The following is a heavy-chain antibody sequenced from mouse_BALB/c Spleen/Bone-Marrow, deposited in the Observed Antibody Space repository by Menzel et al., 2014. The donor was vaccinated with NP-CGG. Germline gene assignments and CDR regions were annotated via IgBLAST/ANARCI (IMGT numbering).Heavy chain of an antibody. J-gene: IGHJ4*01. CDR3: AGITTVDY. CDR2: ISSGGTT. V-gene: IGHV5-6-5*01. Sequence: EVKLVESGGGLVKPGGSLKLSCAASGFTLSGYAMSWVRQTPEKRLEWVASISSGGTTYYPDGVKGRFTISRDNARNILYLQMSSLRSEDTAMYYCAGITTVDYWGQGTSVTVSS. D-gene: IGHD1-1*01. CDR1: GFTLSGYA.